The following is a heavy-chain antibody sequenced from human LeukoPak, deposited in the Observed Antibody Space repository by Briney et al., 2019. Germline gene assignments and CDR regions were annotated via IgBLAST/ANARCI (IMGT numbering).Heavy chain of an antibody. CDR3: TRTVCMGGGCYVSPNPFDY. Sequence: GESLKISCMGSGYSFTNYWIGWVRQRPGKGLEWMGIIHPGDSNTTYSPAFQGQVTISVDKSISTAYLQWSSLKASDTAVYHCTRTVCMGGGCYVSPNPFDYWGQGTLVTVSS. D-gene: IGHD2-21*02. CDR1: GYSFTNYW. CDR2: IHPGDSNT. J-gene: IGHJ4*02. V-gene: IGHV5-51*01.